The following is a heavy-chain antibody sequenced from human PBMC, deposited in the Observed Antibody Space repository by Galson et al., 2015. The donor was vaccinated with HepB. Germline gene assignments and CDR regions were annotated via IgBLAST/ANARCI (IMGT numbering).Heavy chain of an antibody. CDR3: ARATVAARQEDYYYYSAMDV. D-gene: IGHD6-6*01. V-gene: IGHV1-69*13. J-gene: IGHJ6*02. CDR2: IIPMFATE. Sequence: SVKVSCKASGGTFNNYAISWVRQAPGQGLQWMGGIIPMFATENYAQKFQGRVTITADESTSTAYMELASLRSEDTAVYYCARATVAARQEDYYYYSAMDVWGQGTTVTVS. CDR1: GGTFNNYA.